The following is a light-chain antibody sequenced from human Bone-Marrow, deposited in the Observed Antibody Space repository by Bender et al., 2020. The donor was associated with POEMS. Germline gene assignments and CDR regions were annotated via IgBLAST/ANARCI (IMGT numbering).Light chain of an antibody. Sequence: QSALTQPRSVSGSPGQSVTISCTGTSSDFAYYNSVSWFQQHPGKAPKLMIYAVSKRPSGVPDRFSGSKSGHTASLTISGLQTEDEAEYYCTSYADSASANWLFGGGTKLTVL. CDR2: AVS. J-gene: IGLJ3*02. CDR3: TSYADSASANWL. CDR1: SSDFAYYNS. V-gene: IGLV2-11*01.